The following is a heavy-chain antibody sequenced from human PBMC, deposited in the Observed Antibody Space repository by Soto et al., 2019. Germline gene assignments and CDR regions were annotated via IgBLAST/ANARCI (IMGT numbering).Heavy chain of an antibody. V-gene: IGHV1-69*12. CDR3: AGDKDRQQLGGNYYYGEDG. CDR1: GGTFGNSA. CDR2: IIPIFPTP. Sequence: QVQLVQYGAEVKKPGSSVTVSCNASGGTFGNSAISWVRQAPGQGLEWMGGIIPIFPTPDYAQKFQGSDRMTAVESTSTAYMDMRSLGSEDTAVSYCAGDKDRQQLGGNYYYGEDGWGQPPRVTVSS. D-gene: IGHD3-3*02. J-gene: IGHJ6*02.